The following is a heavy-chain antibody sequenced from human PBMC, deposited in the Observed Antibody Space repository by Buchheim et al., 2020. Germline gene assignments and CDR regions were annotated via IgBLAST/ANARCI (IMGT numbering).Heavy chain of an antibody. J-gene: IGHJ4*02. CDR2: IYYSGST. CDR3: ARYVRRDGYNLLNYFDY. D-gene: IGHD5-24*01. CDR1: GGSISSYY. V-gene: IGHV4-59*01. Sequence: QVQLQESGPGLVKPSETLSLTCTVSGGSISSYYWSWIRQPPGKGLEWIGYIYYSGSTNYNPSLKSRVTISVDTSKNQFSLKLSSVTAADTAVYYCARYVRRDGYNLLNYFDYWGQGTL.